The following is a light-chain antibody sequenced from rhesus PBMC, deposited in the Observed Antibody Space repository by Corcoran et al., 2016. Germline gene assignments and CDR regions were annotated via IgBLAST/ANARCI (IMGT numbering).Light chain of an antibody. CDR3: MQGTQLPYS. J-gene: IGKJ2*01. CDR1: QSPLHSNGSTY. CDR2: FAS. V-gene: IGKV2-91*01. Sequence: DIVMTQTPLSLPVTPGEPASISCRFSQSPLHSNGSTYLYWYLQKPGQSPQLLMYFASYRASGVPDRFSGSGSGTDFTLGINRVEAEDIVVYYYMQGTQLPYSFGQGTKVEIK.